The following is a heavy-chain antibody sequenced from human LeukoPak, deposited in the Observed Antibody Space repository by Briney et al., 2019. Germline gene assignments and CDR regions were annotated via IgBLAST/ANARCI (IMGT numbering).Heavy chain of an antibody. D-gene: IGHD3-10*01. CDR3: LAGTY. CDR2: IKSKTDGGTT. V-gene: IGHV3-15*01. J-gene: IGHJ4*02. Sequence: GGSLRLSCAASGFTFSSYSMNWVRQAPGKGLEWVGRIKSKTDGGTTDYAAPVKGRFIISRDDLNNTLHLQMNSLKTEDAALYYCLAGTYWGQGTLVTVSS. CDR1: GFTFSSYS.